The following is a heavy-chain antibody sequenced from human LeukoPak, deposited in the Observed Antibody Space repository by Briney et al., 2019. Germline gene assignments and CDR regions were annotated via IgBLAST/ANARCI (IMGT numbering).Heavy chain of an antibody. CDR1: GGSISSYY. CDR3: ARERDDFWSGYLEY. D-gene: IGHD3-3*01. Sequence: PSETLSLTCTVSGGSISSYYWSWIRQPPGKGLEWIGYIYYSGSTNYNFSLKSRVTISVDTSKNQFSLKLSSVTAADTAVYYCARERDDFWSGYLEYWGQGTLVTVSS. V-gene: IGHV4-59*01. CDR2: IYYSGST. J-gene: IGHJ4*02.